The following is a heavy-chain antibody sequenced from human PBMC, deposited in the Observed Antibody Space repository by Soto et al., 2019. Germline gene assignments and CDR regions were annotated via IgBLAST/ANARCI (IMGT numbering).Heavy chain of an antibody. J-gene: IGHJ6*02. Sequence: PSETLSLTFTVSSGSISSTSYYWACIRQPPWKGLELILAIYYDGTTYYTESLKIRFSISVYTSKNHFSLNVNSVTPEYTSVYSWARQGRNTKIVLVKHYAADFWGQGTAVTVSS. CDR2: IYYDGTT. D-gene: IGHD3-22*01. CDR3: ARQGRNTKIVLVKHYAADF. CDR1: SGSISSTSYY. V-gene: IGHV4-39*01.